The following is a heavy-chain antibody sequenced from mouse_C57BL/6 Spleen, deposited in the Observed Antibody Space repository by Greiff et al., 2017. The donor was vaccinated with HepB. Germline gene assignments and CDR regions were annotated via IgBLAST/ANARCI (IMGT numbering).Heavy chain of an antibody. V-gene: IGHV1-52*01. CDR1: GYTFTSYW. CDR2: IDPSDSET. CDR3: AREGIYYDYDDDYYAMDY. D-gene: IGHD2-4*01. J-gene: IGHJ4*01. Sequence: QVQLQQPGAELVRPGSSVKLSCKASGYTFTSYWMHWVKQRPIQGLEWIGNIDPSDSETHYNQKFKDKATLTVDKSSSTAYMQLSSLTSEDSAVYYCAREGIYYDYDDDYYAMDYWGQGTSVTVSS.